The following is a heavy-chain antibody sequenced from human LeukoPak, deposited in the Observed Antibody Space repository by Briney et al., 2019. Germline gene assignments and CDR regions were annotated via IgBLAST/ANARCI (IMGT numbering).Heavy chain of an antibody. CDR1: GGSFSGYY. D-gene: IGHD3-3*01. Sequence: RPSETLSLTCAVYGGSFSGYYWSWIRQPPGKGLEWIGEINHSGSTNYNPSLKSRVTISVDTSKNQFSLKLSSVTAADTAVYYCARRINDFWSGQYGYYFDYWGQGTLVTVSS. J-gene: IGHJ4*02. CDR2: INHSGST. V-gene: IGHV4-34*01. CDR3: ARRINDFWSGQYGYYFDY.